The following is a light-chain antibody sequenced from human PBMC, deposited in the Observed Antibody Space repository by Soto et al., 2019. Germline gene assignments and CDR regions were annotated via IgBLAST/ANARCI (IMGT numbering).Light chain of an antibody. Sequence: DIVMTQSPDSLGVSLGERATISRKSSQSVLYSSNNKNYLAWYQQKPGQPPKLIIYWASIRETGVPDRFSGSGSGTDFTLDISSLQAEDVAVYYCQQYYSNPQTFGQGTKVDIK. CDR2: WAS. CDR3: QQYYSNPQT. CDR1: QSVLYSSNNKNY. J-gene: IGKJ1*01. V-gene: IGKV4-1*01.